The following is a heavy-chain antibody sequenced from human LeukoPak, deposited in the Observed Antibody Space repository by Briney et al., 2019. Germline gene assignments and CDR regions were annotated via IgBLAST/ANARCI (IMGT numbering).Heavy chain of an antibody. CDR2: IYYSGST. V-gene: IGHV4-39*01. D-gene: IGHD1-1*01. CDR1: GGSISSSSYY. J-gene: IGHJ6*03. Sequence: SETLSLTCTVSGGSISSSSYYWGWIRQPPGKGLEWIGSIYYSGSTYYNPSLKSRVTISVDTSKNQFSLKLSSVTAADTAVYYCASHRTGLYYYYMDVWGKGTTVTVSS. CDR3: ASHRTGLYYYYMDV.